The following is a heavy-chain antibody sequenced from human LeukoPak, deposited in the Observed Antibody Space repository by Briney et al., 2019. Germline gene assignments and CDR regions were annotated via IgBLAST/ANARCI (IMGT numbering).Heavy chain of an antibody. Sequence: SETLSLTCTVSGGFISSSGYYWGWIRQPPGKGLEWIGSIYSSGSTYYHPSLKSRVTISVDTSKNQFSLMLSSVTAADTAVYYCARAGQQLGHFDYWGQGTLVTVSS. CDR1: GGFISSSGYY. V-gene: IGHV4-39*07. CDR3: ARAGQQLGHFDY. D-gene: IGHD6-13*01. J-gene: IGHJ4*02. CDR2: IYSSGST.